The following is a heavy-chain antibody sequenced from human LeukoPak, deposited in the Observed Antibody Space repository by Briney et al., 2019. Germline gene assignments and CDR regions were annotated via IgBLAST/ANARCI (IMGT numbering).Heavy chain of an antibody. D-gene: IGHD2-15*01. CDR3: ARDVGYCSGGSCHGDY. CDR1: GYSISSGYY. CDR2: IYHSGST. V-gene: IGHV4-38-2*02. Sequence: SETLSLTRAVSGYSISSGYYWGWIQQPPGKGLEWIGSIYHSGSTYYNPSLKSRVTISVDTSKNQFSLKLSSVTAADTAVYYCARDVGYCSGGSCHGDYWGQGTLVTVSS. J-gene: IGHJ4*02.